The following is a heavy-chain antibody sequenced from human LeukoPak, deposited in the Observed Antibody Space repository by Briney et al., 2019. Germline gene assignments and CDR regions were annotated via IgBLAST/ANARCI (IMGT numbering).Heavy chain of an antibody. Sequence: GGSLRLSCAASGFTFSSYAVHWVRQAPGKGLEWVAVISYDGSNKYYADSVKGRFTISRDNSKNTLYLQMNSLRAEDTAVYYCARAICSGGSCYLYDYWGQGTLVTVSS. CDR2: ISYDGSNK. J-gene: IGHJ4*02. V-gene: IGHV3-30-3*01. CDR1: GFTFSSYA. D-gene: IGHD2-15*01. CDR3: ARAICSGGSCYLYDY.